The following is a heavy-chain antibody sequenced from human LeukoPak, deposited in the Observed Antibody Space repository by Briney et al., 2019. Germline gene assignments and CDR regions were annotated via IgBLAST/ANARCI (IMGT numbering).Heavy chain of an antibody. Sequence: GGSLTLSCAASGFTVSSYGMHWARQAPGKGLEWVTVIWYDGTNKYYTDSVKGRFTISRDNSKNTLYLKMDSLRAEDTAVYYCARGGSWIYRTYNWFDPWGQGTLVIVSS. CDR3: ARGGSWIYRTYNWFDP. CDR2: IWYDGTNK. V-gene: IGHV3-33*01. CDR1: GFTVSSYG. D-gene: IGHD2-2*03. J-gene: IGHJ5*02.